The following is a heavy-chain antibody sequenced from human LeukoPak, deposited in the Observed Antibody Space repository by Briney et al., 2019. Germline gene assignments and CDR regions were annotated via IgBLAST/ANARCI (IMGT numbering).Heavy chain of an antibody. Sequence: SETLSLTCAVYGGSFSGYYWSWIRQPPGKGLEWIGEINHSGSTNYNPSLKSRVTISVDTSKNQFSLKLSSVTAADTAVYYCARTVYYYDSSGYYHGAYFDYWGQGTLVTVSS. J-gene: IGHJ4*02. CDR1: GGSFSGYY. V-gene: IGHV4-34*01. CDR2: INHSGST. D-gene: IGHD3-22*01. CDR3: ARTVYYYDSSGYYHGAYFDY.